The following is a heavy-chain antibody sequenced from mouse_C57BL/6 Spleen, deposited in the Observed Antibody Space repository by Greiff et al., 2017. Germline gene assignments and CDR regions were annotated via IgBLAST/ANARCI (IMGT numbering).Heavy chain of an antibody. Sequence: VQLQQSGAELVKPGASVKVSCKASGYTFTSYWMHWVKQRPGQGLEWIGRIHPSDSDTNYNQKFKGKATLTVDKSSSTAYMQLSSLTSEDSAVYYCAIGDYYGSSYVWFAYWGQGTLVTVSA. CDR1: GYTFTSYW. J-gene: IGHJ3*01. D-gene: IGHD1-1*01. CDR2: IHPSDSDT. V-gene: IGHV1-74*01. CDR3: AIGDYYGSSYVWFAY.